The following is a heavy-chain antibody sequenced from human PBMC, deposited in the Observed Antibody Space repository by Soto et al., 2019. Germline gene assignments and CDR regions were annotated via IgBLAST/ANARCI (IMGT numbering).Heavy chain of an antibody. CDR2: ISGSGGST. V-gene: IGHV3-23*01. CDR3: AKDLGRWTYYDFRSGQIDFDY. Sequence: GGSLRLSCAASGFTFSSYAMSWVRQAPGKGLEWVSAISGSGGSTYYADSVKGRFTISRDNSKNTLYLQMNSLRAEDTAVYYCAKDLGRWTYYDFRSGQIDFDYWGQGTTVTVSS. D-gene: IGHD3-3*01. J-gene: IGHJ4*02. CDR1: GFTFSSYA.